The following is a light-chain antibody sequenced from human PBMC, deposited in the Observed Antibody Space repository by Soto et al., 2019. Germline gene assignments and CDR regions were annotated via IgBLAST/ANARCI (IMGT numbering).Light chain of an antibody. Sequence: QSALTQPPSASGSPGQSVTISCTGTSSDVGTYKYVSWYQQHPGKAPKLMIYEVSKRPSGVPDRLSGSKSGNTASLTVSGLQAEEEADYYCSSYAGSNNWVFGGGTKLTVL. J-gene: IGLJ3*02. CDR3: SSYAGSNNWV. CDR2: EVS. CDR1: SSDVGTYKY. V-gene: IGLV2-8*01.